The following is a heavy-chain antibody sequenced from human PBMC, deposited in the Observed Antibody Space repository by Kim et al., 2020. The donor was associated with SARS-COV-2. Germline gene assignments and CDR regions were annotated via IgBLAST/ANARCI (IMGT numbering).Heavy chain of an antibody. D-gene: IGHD4-17*01. CDR3: ARAHDYGDQGDY. J-gene: IGHJ4*02. Sequence: YYTPSLNSRVTISTDPSKNQFSLRLSSGTAADTAVYYCARAHDYGDQGDYWGQGTLVTVSS. V-gene: IGHV4-31*02.